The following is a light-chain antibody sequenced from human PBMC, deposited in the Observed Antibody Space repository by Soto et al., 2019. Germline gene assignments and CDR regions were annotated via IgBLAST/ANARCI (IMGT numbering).Light chain of an antibody. Sequence: DIQMTQSPSSLSASVGDRVIITCRASQSISNYLNWYQQKPGKAPKLLIYAASSLQSGVPSRFSGSGSGTDFTLTISSLQLEDFATYYCQQSYSTAWTFGQGTKVEIK. CDR2: AAS. CDR3: QQSYSTAWT. V-gene: IGKV1-39*01. J-gene: IGKJ1*01. CDR1: QSISNY.